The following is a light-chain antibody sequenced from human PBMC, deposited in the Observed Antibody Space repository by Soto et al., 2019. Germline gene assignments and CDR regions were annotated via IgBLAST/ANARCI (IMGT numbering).Light chain of an antibody. V-gene: IGKV3-20*01. CDR1: QSVSSY. J-gene: IGKJ1*01. CDR3: QQYGSTPVT. Sequence: EIVFTQSPCTLSLSPLERSTLSCRASQSVSSYLAWYQQKPGQAPRLLIYAAYNRATGIPDRFSGSGSGTDFTLTINRLEPEDFAVYYCQQYGSTPVTFGQGTKVDIK. CDR2: AAY.